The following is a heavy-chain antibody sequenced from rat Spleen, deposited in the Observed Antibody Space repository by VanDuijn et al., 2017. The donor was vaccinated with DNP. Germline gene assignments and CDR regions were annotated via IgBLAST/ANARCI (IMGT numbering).Heavy chain of an antibody. D-gene: IGHD1-10*01. CDR2: ITNTGGST. Sequence: EVQLVESGGGLVQPGRSLKLSCVASGFTFNNYWMTWIRQAPGKGLEWVASITNTGGSTYYPDSVKGRFTISRDNAKSTLYLQMNSLRSEDTATYYCTSEYNSTYWYFDFWGPGTMVTVSS. CDR3: TSEYNSTYWYFDF. CDR1: GFTFNNYW. J-gene: IGHJ1*01. V-gene: IGHV5-31*01.